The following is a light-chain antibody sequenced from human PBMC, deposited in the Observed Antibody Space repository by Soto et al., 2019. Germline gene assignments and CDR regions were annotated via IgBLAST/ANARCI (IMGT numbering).Light chain of an antibody. J-gene: IGKJ1*01. V-gene: IGKV1-5*03. CDR2: EAS. CDR1: QSISNW. Sequence: DFQMTQSPSTLSASGGDRVSITCRASQSISNWLAWYQQQSGKAPKLLLYEASNLESWVPSRFSGSGSGPEFTLTISSLQLEHFASYYCLQYHGPLTFGHGTKVQNK. CDR3: LQYHGPLT.